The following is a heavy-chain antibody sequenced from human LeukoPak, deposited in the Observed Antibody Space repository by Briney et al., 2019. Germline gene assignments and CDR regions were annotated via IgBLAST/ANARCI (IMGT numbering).Heavy chain of an antibody. V-gene: IGHV1-46*01. CDR1: GYTFTSYY. CDR3: ARDASMVRGAGKYYFDY. D-gene: IGHD3-10*01. J-gene: IGHJ4*02. CDR2: INPSGGTT. Sequence: ASVKVSCKASGYTFTSYYMDWVRQAPGQGLEWMGIINPSGGTTRYARKFQGRVTMTRDTSTSTIYMELSSLRSEDTAVYYCARDASMVRGAGKYYFDYWGQGTLVTVSS.